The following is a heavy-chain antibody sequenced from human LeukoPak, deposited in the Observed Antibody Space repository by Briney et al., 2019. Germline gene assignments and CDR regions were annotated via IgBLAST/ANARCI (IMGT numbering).Heavy chain of an antibody. CDR2: IYYSGST. J-gene: IGHJ6*03. V-gene: IGHV4-31*03. CDR1: GGSISSGGYY. D-gene: IGHD2-15*01. CDR3: ARAHSPSTPYMDV. Sequence: PSETLSLTCTVSGGSISSGGYYWSWIRQHPGKGLEWIGYIYYSGSTYDNPSLKSRVTISVDTSKNQFSLKLSSVTAADTAVYYCARAHSPSTPYMDVWGKGTTVTVSS.